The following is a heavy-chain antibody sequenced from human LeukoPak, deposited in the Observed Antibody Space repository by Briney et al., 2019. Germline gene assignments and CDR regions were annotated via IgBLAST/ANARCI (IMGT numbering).Heavy chain of an antibody. D-gene: IGHD2-2*01. CDR3: ARRYCGSTNCYANFDY. V-gene: IGHV5-51*01. Sequence: GESLKISCKGSGYNFTTYWIGWVRQMPGKGLEWMGIIYPGDSDTRYSPSFQGQVTISADKSISTAYLQWSSLKASDTAMYYCARRYCGSTNCYANFDYWGRGTLVTVSS. CDR2: IYPGDSDT. CDR1: GYNFTTYW. J-gene: IGHJ4*02.